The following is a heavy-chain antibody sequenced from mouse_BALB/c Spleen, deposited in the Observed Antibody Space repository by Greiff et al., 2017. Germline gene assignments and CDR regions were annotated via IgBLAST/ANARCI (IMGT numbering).Heavy chain of an antibody. V-gene: IGHV5-4*02. Sequence: EVKVVESGGGLVKPGGSLKLSCAASGFTFSDYYMYWVRQTPEKRLEWVATISDGGSYTYYPDSVKGRFTISRDNAKNNLYLQMSSLKSEDTAMYYCARSLYDGYMFAYWGQGTLVTVSA. D-gene: IGHD2-3*01. CDR3: ARSLYDGYMFAY. J-gene: IGHJ3*01. CDR2: ISDGGSYT. CDR1: GFTFSDYY.